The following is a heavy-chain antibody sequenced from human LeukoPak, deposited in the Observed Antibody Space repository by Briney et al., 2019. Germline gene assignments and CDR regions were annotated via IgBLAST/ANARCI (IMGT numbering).Heavy chain of an antibody. CDR2: TNSDGSST. CDR3: ARPGWLHCYFDY. J-gene: IGHJ4*02. Sequence: PGGSLRLSCAASGFTFSSYWMHWVRQAPGKGLVWVSRTNSDGSSTSYADSVKGRFTISRDNAKNTLFLRMNSLRAEDTAVYYCARPGWLHCYFDYWGQGTLVTVSS. D-gene: IGHD5-24*01. CDR1: GFTFSSYW. V-gene: IGHV3-74*01.